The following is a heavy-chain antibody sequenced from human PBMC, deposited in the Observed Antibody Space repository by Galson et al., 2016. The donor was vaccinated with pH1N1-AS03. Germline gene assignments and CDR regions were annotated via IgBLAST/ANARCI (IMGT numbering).Heavy chain of an antibody. CDR2: IPYDGNNK. Sequence: SLRLSCAASGFTFSKYAMTWVRQAPRKGLEWVAFIPYDGNNKYYSDSVKGRFTISRDSLQNTWDLQMNSLSAEDSAVYFCARETIRAGEFDLWGRGTVVTVSS. V-gene: IGHV3-33*07. J-gene: IGHJ3*01. D-gene: IGHD3-16*01. CDR3: ARETIRAGEFDL. CDR1: GFTFSKYA.